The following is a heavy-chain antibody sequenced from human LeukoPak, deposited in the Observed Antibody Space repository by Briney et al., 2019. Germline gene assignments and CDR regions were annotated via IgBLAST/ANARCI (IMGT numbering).Heavy chain of an antibody. V-gene: IGHV3-48*01. Sequence: GGSLRLSCAASGITFSSYAMNWVRQAPGKGLQRVSDISASGRTTYYADSVKGRFTISRDNAKNSLYLQMNSLRAEDTAVYYCARSRRSYDSKYYYYMDVRGKGTTVTVSS. CDR3: ARSRRSYDSKYYYYMDV. CDR2: ISASGRTT. J-gene: IGHJ6*03. D-gene: IGHD3-3*01. CDR1: GITFSSYA.